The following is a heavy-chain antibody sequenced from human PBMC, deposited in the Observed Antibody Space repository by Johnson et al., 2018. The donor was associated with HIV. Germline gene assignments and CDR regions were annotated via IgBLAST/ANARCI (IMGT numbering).Heavy chain of an antibody. V-gene: IGHV3-11*01. CDR1: GFTFSDYY. J-gene: IGHJ3*02. CDR2: IRTSSSTI. CDR3: SKDSRAGYYDSSGWGDAFDI. Sequence: QVQLVESGGGLVKPGGSLRLSCAASGFTFSDYYMSWIRQAPGKGPEWISYIRTSSSTIYYADSVKGRITISRDNAKNSLYLQMNSLRAEDTALYYCSKDSRAGYYDSSGWGDAFDIWGQGTMVTVSS. D-gene: IGHD3-22*01.